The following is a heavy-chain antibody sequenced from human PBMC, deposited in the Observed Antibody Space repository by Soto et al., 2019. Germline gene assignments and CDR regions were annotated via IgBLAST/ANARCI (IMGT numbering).Heavy chain of an antibody. CDR3: ARDRISSGWFNYYYYGMDV. Sequence: QVQLVQSGAEVKKPGASVKVSCKASGYTFTSYGISWVRQAPGQGLEWMGWISAYNGNTNYAQKLQGRVTMTTDTSTSTAYMELRSLISDDTAVYYCARDRISSGWFNYYYYGMDVWGQGTTVTVSS. CDR2: ISAYNGNT. J-gene: IGHJ6*02. V-gene: IGHV1-18*01. D-gene: IGHD6-19*01. CDR1: GYTFTSYG.